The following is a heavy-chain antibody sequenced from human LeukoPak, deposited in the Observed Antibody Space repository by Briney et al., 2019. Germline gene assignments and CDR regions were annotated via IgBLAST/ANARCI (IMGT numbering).Heavy chain of an antibody. Sequence: PGGSLRLSCAASGFTFSSYEMNWVRQAPGKGLEWVSYISSSGSTIYYADSVKGRFTISRDNAKNSLYLQMNSLRAEDTAVYYCAKGRSTVTPLYFDYWGQGTLVTVSS. V-gene: IGHV3-48*03. CDR1: GFTFSSYE. CDR2: ISSSGSTI. J-gene: IGHJ4*02. D-gene: IGHD4-11*01. CDR3: AKGRSTVTPLYFDY.